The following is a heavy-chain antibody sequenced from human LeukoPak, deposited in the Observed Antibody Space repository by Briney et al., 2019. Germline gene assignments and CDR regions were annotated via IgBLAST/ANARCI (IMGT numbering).Heavy chain of an antibody. J-gene: IGHJ3*02. CDR1: GFTFSSYS. Sequence: GGSLRLSCAASGFTFSSYSMTWVRQAPGKGLEWISYISYSSSPIYYADSVKGRFTISRDNAKNSLSLQMSSLRVEDTAVYYCARDLYGSGGDAFDIWGQGTVVTVSS. V-gene: IGHV3-48*04. CDR3: ARDLYGSGGDAFDI. D-gene: IGHD3-10*01. CDR2: ISYSSSPI.